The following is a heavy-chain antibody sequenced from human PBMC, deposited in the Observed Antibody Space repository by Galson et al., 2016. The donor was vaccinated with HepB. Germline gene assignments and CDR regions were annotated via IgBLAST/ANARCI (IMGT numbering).Heavy chain of an antibody. CDR2: VFYSGTT. CDR3: ARRGGSVGATSFDL. CDR1: GASIRNSVYY. J-gene: IGHJ5*02. Sequence: LSLTCSVSGASIRNSVYYWGWIRQPPGKGLEWIGSVFYSGTTYYNPSLKSRLTISVDTSKSQFSLKLTSVTAADTSVYYCARRGGSVGATSFDLWGQGTLVIVSS. V-gene: IGHV4-39*01. D-gene: IGHD1-26*01.